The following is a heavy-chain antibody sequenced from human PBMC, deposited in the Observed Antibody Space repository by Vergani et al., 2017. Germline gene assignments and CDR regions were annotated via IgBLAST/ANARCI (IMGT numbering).Heavy chain of an antibody. CDR2: INHSGST. V-gene: IGHV4-34*01. CDR3: ASGVDEILTGPYYYYYYGMDV. D-gene: IGHD3-9*01. Sequence: QVQLQQWGAGLLKPSETLSLTCAVYGGSFSGYYWSWIRQPPGKGLEWIGEINHSGSTNYNPSLKSRVTISVDTSKNQFSLKLSSVTAADTAVYYCASGVDEILTGPYYYYYYGMDVWGRGTTVTVSS. CDR1: GGSFSGYY. J-gene: IGHJ6*02.